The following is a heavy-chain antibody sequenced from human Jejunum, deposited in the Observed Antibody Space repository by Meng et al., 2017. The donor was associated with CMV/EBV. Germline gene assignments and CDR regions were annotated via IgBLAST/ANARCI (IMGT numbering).Heavy chain of an antibody. CDR2: SHYDENT. J-gene: IGHJ4*02. CDR3: ARGASGGFRFDY. D-gene: IGHD5-12*01. Sequence: GEVRTAKTLALTCRVASGYISSDYWTLVPLPTWIRLEWVCNSHYDENTDYDPSLHRRANISIDMSKNQFSLILRSVNAADTAVYYCARGASGGFRFDYWGQGTLVTVSS. CDR1: SGYISSDY. V-gene: IGHV4-59*01.